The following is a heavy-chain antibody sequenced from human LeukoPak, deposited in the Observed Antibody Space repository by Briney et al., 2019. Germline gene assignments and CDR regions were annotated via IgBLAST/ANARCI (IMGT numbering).Heavy chain of an antibody. V-gene: IGHV3-7*01. D-gene: IGHD2-21*02. CDR2: IKVDGSEI. CDR1: GFTFSSYA. Sequence: GGSLRLSCAASGFTFSSYAMSWVRQAPGKGPEWVANIKVDGSEIYYVDSVKGRFTISRDNAKNSLYLQMNSLRAEDTAVYYCTSWGDTTAEYFQRWGQGTLVTVSS. J-gene: IGHJ1*01. CDR3: TSWGDTTAEYFQR.